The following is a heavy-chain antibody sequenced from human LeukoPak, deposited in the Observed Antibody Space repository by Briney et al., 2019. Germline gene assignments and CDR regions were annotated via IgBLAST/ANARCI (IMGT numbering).Heavy chain of an antibody. CDR3: ARGSHFDSRD. CDR2: ISSSSSTI. V-gene: IGHV3-48*04. J-gene: IGHJ4*02. Sequence: GGSLRLSFAASGFTFSSYSMNWVRQAPGKGLEWVSYISSSSSTIYYVDSVKGRFIISRDNAKKSLYLQMNSLRAEDTAVYYCARGSHFDSRDWGQGTLVTVSS. CDR1: GFTFSSYS. D-gene: IGHD3-22*01.